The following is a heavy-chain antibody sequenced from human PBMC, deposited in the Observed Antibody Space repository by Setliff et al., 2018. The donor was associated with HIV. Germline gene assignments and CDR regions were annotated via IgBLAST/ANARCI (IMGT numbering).Heavy chain of an antibody. D-gene: IGHD2-21*02. CDR1: GVTFSNAW. V-gene: IGHV3-15*01. CDR2: IKSKTDGGTT. CDR3: TTCGGDCYSLLQH. J-gene: IGHJ1*01. Sequence: GGSLRLSCVASGVTFSNAWMSWVRQAPGKGLEWVGRIKSKTDGGTTDYAAPVRGRFTVSRDDSKNTLYLEMNSLETEDTAVYYCTTCGGDCYSLLQHWGQGTLVTVSS.